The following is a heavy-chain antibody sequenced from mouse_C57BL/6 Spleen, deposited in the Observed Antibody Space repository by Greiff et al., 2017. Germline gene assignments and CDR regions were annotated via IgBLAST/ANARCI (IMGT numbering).Heavy chain of an antibody. D-gene: IGHD1-1*01. V-gene: IGHV5-9*01. CDR3: ARQYYGSSSYFDY. CDR1: GFTFSSYT. Sequence: EVKLMESGGGLVKPGGSLKLSCAASGFTFSSYTMSWVRQTPEKRLEWVATISGGGGNTYYPDSVKGRFTISRDNAKNTLYLQMSSLRSEDTALYYCARQYYGSSSYFDYWGQGTTLTVSS. J-gene: IGHJ2*01. CDR2: ISGGGGNT.